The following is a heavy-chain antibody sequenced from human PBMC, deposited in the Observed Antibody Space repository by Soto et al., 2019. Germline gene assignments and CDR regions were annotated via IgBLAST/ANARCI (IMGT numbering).Heavy chain of an antibody. CDR2: IYYNGVA. CDR1: GGSINSADYY. V-gene: IGHV4-30-4*01. CDR3: ARRMRDTSHYYNRFDP. J-gene: IGHJ5*02. D-gene: IGHD3-16*02. Sequence: QVQLQESGPGLVKPSQTLSLTCTVSGGSINSADYYWSWIRQPPGKDLEWIVNIYYNGVAYSTPSLASRVSTSVDTSKNQFSLNLNSVTAADTAVYYCARRMRDTSHYYNRFDPWGQETLVTVSS.